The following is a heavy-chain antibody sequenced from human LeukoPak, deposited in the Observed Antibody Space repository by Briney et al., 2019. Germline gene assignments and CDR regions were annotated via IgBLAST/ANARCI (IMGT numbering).Heavy chain of an antibody. J-gene: IGHJ4*02. CDR3: ARDRDSSGSWEVNFDY. D-gene: IGHD6-13*01. CDR1: GFTVSSNY. V-gene: IGHV3-53*01. CDR2: IYSGGST. Sequence: GGSLRLSCAASGFTVSSNYMSWVRQAPGKGLEWVSVIYSGGSTYYADSVKGRFTISRDNSKSTLYLQMNSLRAEDTAVYYCARDRDSSGSWEVNFDYWGQGTLVTVSS.